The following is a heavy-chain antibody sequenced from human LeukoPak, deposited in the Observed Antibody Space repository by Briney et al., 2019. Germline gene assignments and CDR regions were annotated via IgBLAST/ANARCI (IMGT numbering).Heavy chain of an antibody. V-gene: IGHV4-59*08. J-gene: IGHJ4*02. D-gene: IGHD5-12*01. CDR1: GGSIRSYY. CDR3: AREGGYASPFDY. CDR2: ISYSGGT. Sequence: SETLSLTCTVSGGSIRSYYWSWIRQPPGKGLEWVGYISYSGGTNYNPSLESRVTISVDTSKNQFSLKLTSVTAADTAVYYCAREGGYASPFDYWGQGTLVTVSS.